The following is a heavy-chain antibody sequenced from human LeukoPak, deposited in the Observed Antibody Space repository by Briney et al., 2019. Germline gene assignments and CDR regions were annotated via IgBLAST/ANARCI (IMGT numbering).Heavy chain of an antibody. CDR3: TRGIVVVVAANYHYYMDV. Sequence: GGSLRLSCAASGFSFSRHWMSWVRHTPGKGLEWVSGIRNGGNTHYADSVKGRFTISRDNAKNSLYLQMNSLRAEDTALYYCTRGIVVVVAANYHYYMDVWGKGTTVTVSS. CDR2: IRNGGNT. J-gene: IGHJ6*03. D-gene: IGHD2-15*01. CDR1: GFSFSRHW. V-gene: IGHV3-20*04.